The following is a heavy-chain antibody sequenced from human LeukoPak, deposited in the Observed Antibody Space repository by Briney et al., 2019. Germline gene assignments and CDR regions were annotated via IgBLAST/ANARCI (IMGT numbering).Heavy chain of an antibody. CDR3: ARGGYCSGGSCYPSVDY. J-gene: IGHJ4*02. V-gene: IGHV4-34*01. CDR1: GGSFSGYY. Sequence: SETLSLTCAVYGGSFSGYYWSWIRQPPGRGLEWIGEIKHSGSTNYNPSLKSRVTISVDTSKKQFALKLSSVTAADTAVYYCARGGYCSGGSCYPSVDYWGQGTLVTVSS. CDR2: IKHSGST. D-gene: IGHD2-15*01.